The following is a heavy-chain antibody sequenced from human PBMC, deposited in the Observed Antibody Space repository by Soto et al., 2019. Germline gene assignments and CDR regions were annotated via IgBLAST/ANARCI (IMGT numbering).Heavy chain of an antibody. CDR1: GFNFRNYG. CDR2: LTSDGRST. D-gene: IGHD5-18*01. CDR3: ARPGVDTTVVDGGYYYYPLEV. J-gene: IGHJ6*02. Sequence: RLSCAASGFNFRNYGMHWVRQAPGKGLEWVSRLTSDGRSTRYADSVKGRFTISRDSAGNTLFMQMNSLRADDTAVYYCARPGVDTTVVDGGYYYYPLEVWRQGTTVTVSS. V-gene: IGHV3-74*01.